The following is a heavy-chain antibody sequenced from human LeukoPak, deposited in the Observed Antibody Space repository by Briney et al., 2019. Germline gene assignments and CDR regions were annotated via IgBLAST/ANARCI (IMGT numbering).Heavy chain of an antibody. CDR1: GFTFSSYW. CDR3: ARDRASEYYYYYGMDV. V-gene: IGHV3-7*03. J-gene: IGHJ6*04. CDR2: IKQDGSEK. D-gene: IGHD3-10*01. Sequence: GGSLRPSCAASGFTFSSYWMSWVRQAPGKGLEWVANIKQDGSEKYYVDSVKGRFTISRDNAKNSLYLQMNSLRAEDTAVYYCARDRASEYYYYYGMDVWGKGTTVTVSS.